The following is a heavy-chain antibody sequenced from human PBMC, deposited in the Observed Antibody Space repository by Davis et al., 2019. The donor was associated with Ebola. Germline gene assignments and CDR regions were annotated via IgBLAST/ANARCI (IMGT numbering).Heavy chain of an antibody. CDR2: LFSSGTT. J-gene: IGHJ5*02. D-gene: IGHD3-22*01. CDR1: GDSISGFY. Sequence: PSETLSLTCTVSGDSISGFYWSWIRQPAGKGLEWIGRLFSSGTTHYNPSLKSRVTISVDRSKNQFSLKLTSVTAADTALYYCARVRRGYANSGYHNWFDPWGQGTLVTVSS. V-gene: IGHV4-4*07. CDR3: ARVRRGYANSGYHNWFDP.